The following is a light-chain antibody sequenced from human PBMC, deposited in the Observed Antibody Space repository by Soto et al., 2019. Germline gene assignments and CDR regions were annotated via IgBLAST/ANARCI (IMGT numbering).Light chain of an antibody. Sequence: EIVMTQSPATLSVSPGERATLSCRASQSVSGNLAWYQQKPGQAPMLLIYGASTRPTGIPARFSGSGSGTEFTLTNSSLQSEDFAVYYCHQYNNWPPITFGQGTRLEIK. J-gene: IGKJ5*01. V-gene: IGKV3-15*01. CDR1: QSVSGN. CDR3: HQYNNWPPIT. CDR2: GAS.